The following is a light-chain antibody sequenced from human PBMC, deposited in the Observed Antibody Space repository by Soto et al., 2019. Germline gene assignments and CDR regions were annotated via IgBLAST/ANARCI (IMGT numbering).Light chain of an antibody. Sequence: QSVLTQPPSASGTPGQRVTISCSGSSSNIGSNTVNWYQQLPGTAPKLAIYSNNQRPSGVPDLFSGSKSGTSASLAISGLQSEDEADYYCVAWDDSLNGYVVFGGGTKVTVL. J-gene: IGLJ2*01. CDR3: VAWDDSLNGYVV. CDR1: SSNIGSNT. CDR2: SNN. V-gene: IGLV1-44*01.